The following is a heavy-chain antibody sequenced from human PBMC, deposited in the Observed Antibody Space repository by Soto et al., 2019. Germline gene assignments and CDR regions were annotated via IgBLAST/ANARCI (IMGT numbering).Heavy chain of an antibody. D-gene: IGHD3-22*01. CDR3: VGYYDSSGYYYYFDY. CDR2: IYYSGST. CDR1: GGSISSGDYY. V-gene: IGHV4-30-4*01. Sequence: KPSETLSLTCTVSGGSISSGDYYWSWIRQPPGKGLEWIGYIYYSGSTYCNPSLKSRVTISVDTSKNQFSLKLSSVTAADTAVYYCVGYYDSSGYYYYFDYWGQGTLVTVSS. J-gene: IGHJ4*02.